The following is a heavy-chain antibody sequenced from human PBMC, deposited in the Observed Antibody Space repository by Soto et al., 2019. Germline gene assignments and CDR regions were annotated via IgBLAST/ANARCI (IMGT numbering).Heavy chain of an antibody. J-gene: IGHJ4*02. CDR3: AKRSGSSFYSHFDY. CDR2: IGTSGANT. V-gene: IGHV3-23*01. D-gene: IGHD2-15*01. Sequence: GGSLRLSCAASGFTSSIYAMSWVRQAPGKGLEWVSYIGTSGANTYYADSVKGRFTISRDNSKNSLYLQMNSLRAEDTAVYYCAKRSGSSFYSHFDYWGRGTLVTVSS. CDR1: GFTSSIYA.